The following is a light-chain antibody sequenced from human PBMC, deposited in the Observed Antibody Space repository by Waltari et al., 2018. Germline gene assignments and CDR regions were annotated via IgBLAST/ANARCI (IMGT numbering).Light chain of an antibody. CDR2: QGT. V-gene: IGLV3-1*01. CDR1: KLGDKY. J-gene: IGLJ1*01. CDR3: QAWDSSPAYV. Sequence: SYELNQPPSVSVSPGQTVIITCSGDKLGDKYVSGYQQKPGQSPVLVIFQGTKWPSGVPGRFSGSNSGNTATLPISGTQAMDEADYYCQAWDSSPAYVFGTGTKVTVL.